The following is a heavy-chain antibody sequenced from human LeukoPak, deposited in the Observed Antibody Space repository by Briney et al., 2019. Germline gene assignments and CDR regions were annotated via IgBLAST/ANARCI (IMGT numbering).Heavy chain of an antibody. D-gene: IGHD6-13*01. CDR1: GGSISSYY. CDR3: ARLRRGGIAALWYWDWFDP. CDR2: IYYSGST. V-gene: IGHV4-59*01. J-gene: IGHJ5*02. Sequence: PSETLSLTCTVSGGSISSYYWSWIWQPPGKGLEWIGYIYYSGSTNYNPSLKSRVTISVDTSKNQFSLKLSSVTAADTAVYYCARLRRGGIAALWYWDWFDPWGQGTLVTVSS.